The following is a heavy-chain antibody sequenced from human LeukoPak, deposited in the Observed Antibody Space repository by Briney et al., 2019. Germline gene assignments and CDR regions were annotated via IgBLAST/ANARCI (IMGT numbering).Heavy chain of an antibody. J-gene: IGHJ4*02. CDR2: ISESGGST. Sequence: GGSLRLSCAASGFTFSSYGMTWVRQAPGKGLEWVSAISESGGSTYYADSVKGRFTISRDNSKNTLYLQMNSLRAEDTAVYYCAKGYTMIKDFDYWGQGTLVTVSS. CDR3: AKGYTMIKDFDY. V-gene: IGHV3-23*01. CDR1: GFTFSSYG. D-gene: IGHD3-22*01.